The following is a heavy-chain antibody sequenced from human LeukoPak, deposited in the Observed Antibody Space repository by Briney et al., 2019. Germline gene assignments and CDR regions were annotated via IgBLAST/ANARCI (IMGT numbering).Heavy chain of an antibody. CDR1: GGSISSGGYY. V-gene: IGHV4-31*03. CDR3: AREGVRRAVRGVTYWFDP. Sequence: PSQTLSLTCTVSGGSISSGGYYWSWIRQHPGKGLEWIGYIYYSGSTYYNPSLKSRVIISVDTSKNQFSLKLSSVTAADTAVYYCAREGVRRAVRGVTYWFDPWGQGTLVTVSS. CDR2: IYYSGST. J-gene: IGHJ5*02. D-gene: IGHD3-10*01.